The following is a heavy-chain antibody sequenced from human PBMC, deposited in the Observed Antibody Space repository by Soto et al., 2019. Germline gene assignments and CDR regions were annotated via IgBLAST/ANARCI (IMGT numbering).Heavy chain of an antibody. CDR3: ARVYSGYVDSAIDY. Sequence: GASVKVSCKASGYTFTSYGISWVRQAPGQGLEWMGWISAYNGNTNYAQKLQGRVTMTTDTSTSTAYMELRSLRSDDTAVYYCARVYSGYVDSAIDYWGQGTLVTVSS. CDR1: GYTFTSYG. CDR2: ISAYNGNT. D-gene: IGHD5-12*01. V-gene: IGHV1-18*01. J-gene: IGHJ4*02.